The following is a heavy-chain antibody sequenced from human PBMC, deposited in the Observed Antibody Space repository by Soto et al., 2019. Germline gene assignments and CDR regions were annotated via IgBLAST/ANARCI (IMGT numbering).Heavy chain of an antibody. D-gene: IGHD2-21*02. CDR2: ISAYNGNT. V-gene: IGHV1-18*01. CDR3: ARDAAHIVVVTAPSFDY. CDR1: GYTFTSYG. Sequence: ASVKVSCKASGYTFTSYGISWVRQAPGQGLEWMGWISAYNGNTNYAQKLQGRVTMTTDTSTSTAYMELRSLRSDDTAVYYCARDAAHIVVVTAPSFDYWGQGTLVTVSS. J-gene: IGHJ4*02.